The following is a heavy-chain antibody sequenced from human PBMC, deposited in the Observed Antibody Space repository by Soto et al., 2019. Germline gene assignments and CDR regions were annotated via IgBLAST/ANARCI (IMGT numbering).Heavy chain of an antibody. Sequence: PGVSLRLSCAASGFSFSISPMHWVRQAPGKGPEWVALISYDGTNKFYADSVKGRFTISRDNSKSTLYLQVDSLRPEDAAVYYCARDPNTAGCQHWALNSFAAWGKGTLVTVP. J-gene: IGHJ5*02. D-gene: IGHD2-8*02. CDR3: ARDPNTAGCQHWALNSFAA. CDR2: ISYDGTNK. CDR1: GFSFSISP. V-gene: IGHV3-30-3*01.